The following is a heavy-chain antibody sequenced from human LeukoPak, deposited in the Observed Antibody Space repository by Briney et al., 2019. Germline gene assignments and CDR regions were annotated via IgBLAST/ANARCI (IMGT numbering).Heavy chain of an antibody. Sequence: SETLSLTCTVSGGSISSGGYYWSWIRQHPGKGLEWIGYIYYSGSTYYNPSLKSRVTISVDTSKNQFSLKLSSVTAADTAVYYCARGHSLGIAARLWFDPRGQGTLVTVSS. CDR2: IYYSGST. D-gene: IGHD6-6*01. J-gene: IGHJ5*02. CDR3: ARGHSLGIAARLWFDP. CDR1: GGSISSGGYY. V-gene: IGHV4-31*03.